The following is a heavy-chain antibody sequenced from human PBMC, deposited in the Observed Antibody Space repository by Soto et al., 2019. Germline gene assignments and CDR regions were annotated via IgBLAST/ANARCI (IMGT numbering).Heavy chain of an antibody. CDR2: IIPIFGTA. CDR3: ARWVGDGYNQLNYYYYYGMDV. CDR1: GGTFSSYA. Sequence: GASVKVSCKASGGTFSSYAISWVRQAPGQGLEWMGGIIPIFGTANYAQKFQGRVTITADESTSTAYMELSSLRSEDTAVYYCARWVGDGYNQLNYYYYYGMDVWGQGTTVTVSS. J-gene: IGHJ6*02. V-gene: IGHV1-69*13. D-gene: IGHD5-12*01.